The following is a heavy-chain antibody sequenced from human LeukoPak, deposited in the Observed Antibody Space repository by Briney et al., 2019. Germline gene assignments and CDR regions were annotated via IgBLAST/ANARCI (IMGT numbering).Heavy chain of an antibody. CDR3: ARIYSYGYYFDY. D-gene: IGHD5-18*01. V-gene: IGHV3-23*01. Sequence: GGSLRLSCAASGFTFSSYAMSWVRQAPGKGLEWVSAISGSGGSTYYADSVKGRFTISRDNSKNTLYLQMNSLRAEDTAVYYCARIYSYGYYFDYWGQGTLVTVSS. CDR2: ISGSGGST. J-gene: IGHJ4*02. CDR1: GFTFSSYA.